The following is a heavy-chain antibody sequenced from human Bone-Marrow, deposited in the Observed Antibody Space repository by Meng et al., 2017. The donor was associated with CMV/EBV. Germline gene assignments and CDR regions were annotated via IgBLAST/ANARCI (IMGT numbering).Heavy chain of an antibody. CDR1: GFTFSSYA. Sequence: GGSLRLSCAASGFTFSSYAMSWVRQAPGKGLEWVSVIYSGGSTYYADSVKGRFTISRDNSKNTLYLQMNSLRAEDTAVYYCARTHTDYHYGMDVWGQGTTVTVSS. D-gene: IGHD2-2*01. V-gene: IGHV3-53*01. J-gene: IGHJ6*02. CDR3: ARTHTDYHYGMDV. CDR2: IYSGGST.